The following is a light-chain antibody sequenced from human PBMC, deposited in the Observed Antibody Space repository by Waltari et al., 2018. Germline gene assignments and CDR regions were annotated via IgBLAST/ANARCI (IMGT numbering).Light chain of an antibody. CDR3: QQYGTSPSIT. Sequence: EIVLTQSPGTLSLSPGDRATLSCRASENIANAHSAYLAWYQKRPGQAPRRLIYDASSRAAGIPDRFSGSGSGTDFSLTISSLEPDDFAVYYCQQYGTSPSITFGQGTRLDIK. CDR1: ENIANAHSAY. CDR2: DAS. J-gene: IGKJ5*01. V-gene: IGKV3-20*01.